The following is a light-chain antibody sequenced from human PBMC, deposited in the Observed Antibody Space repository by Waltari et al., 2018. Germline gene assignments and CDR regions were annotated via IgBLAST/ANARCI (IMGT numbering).Light chain of an antibody. V-gene: IGLV2-14*01. CDR3: SSYTSSSTLDVV. CDR2: DVS. J-gene: IGLJ2*01. Sequence: QSALTQPASVSGSPGQSITISCTGTSSDVGAYNDVSWYQQHPGKAPQLMIYDVSNRPSGVSNRFSGSKSGNTASLTISGLQAEDEADYYCSSYTSSSTLDVVFGGGTKLTVL. CDR1: SSDVGAYND.